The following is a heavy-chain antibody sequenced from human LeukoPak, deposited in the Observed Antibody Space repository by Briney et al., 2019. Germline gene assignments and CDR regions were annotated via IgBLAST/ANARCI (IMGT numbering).Heavy chain of an antibody. D-gene: IGHD6-13*01. J-gene: IGHJ6*03. CDR2: ISSSSSYV. CDR1: GFTFSSYS. CDR3: ARMGESSSWHNYYYYYYMDV. V-gene: IGHV3-21*01. Sequence: GGSLRLSCAASGFTFSSYSMNWVRQAPGKGLEWVSSISSSSSYVYYADSVKGRFTISRDNAKNSLYLQMNSLRAEDTAVYYCARMGESSSWHNYYYYYYMDVWGKGTTVTVSS.